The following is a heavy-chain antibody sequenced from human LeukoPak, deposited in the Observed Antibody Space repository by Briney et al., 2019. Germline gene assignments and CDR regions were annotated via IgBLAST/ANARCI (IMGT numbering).Heavy chain of an antibody. CDR1: GYTFTRYG. Sequence: ASVKVSCKASGYTFTRYGISWVRQASGQGLEWMGWISAYNGNTNYAQKLQGRVTMTTDTSTSTAYMELRSLRSDDTAVYYCAKAVSCSSTSCYRSYGMDVWGQGTTVTVSS. CDR2: ISAYNGNT. V-gene: IGHV1-18*01. J-gene: IGHJ6*02. CDR3: AKAVSCSSTSCYRSYGMDV. D-gene: IGHD2-2*02.